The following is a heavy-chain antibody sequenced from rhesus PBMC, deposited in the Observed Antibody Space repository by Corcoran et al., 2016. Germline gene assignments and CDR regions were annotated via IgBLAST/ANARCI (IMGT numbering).Heavy chain of an antibody. CDR2: IYGSGSST. CDR3: ARDSGFDY. J-gene: IGHJ4*01. CDR1: GGSISSNY. V-gene: IGHV4S11*01. Sequence: QVQLQESGPGLVKPLETLSLTCAVSGGSISSNYWSWIRQPPGKGLEWIGYIYGSGSSTNYNPSLKSRVTLSVDTSKNQFSLKLSSVTAADTAVYYCARDSGFDYWGQGVLVTVSS.